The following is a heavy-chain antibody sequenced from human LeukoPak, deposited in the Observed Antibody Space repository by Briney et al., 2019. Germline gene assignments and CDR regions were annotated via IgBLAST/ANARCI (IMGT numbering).Heavy chain of an antibody. Sequence: PGGSLRLSCAASGFNVSSNYMSWVRQAPGKGLEWVSSISSSSTYIYYADSVRGRFTISRDNAKNSLYLQMNSLRAEDTAMYYCARDVAVSSTAEFDYWGQGTLVTVSS. D-gene: IGHD2-2*01. CDR1: GFNVSSNY. CDR2: ISSSSTYI. CDR3: ARDVAVSSTAEFDY. J-gene: IGHJ4*02. V-gene: IGHV3-21*01.